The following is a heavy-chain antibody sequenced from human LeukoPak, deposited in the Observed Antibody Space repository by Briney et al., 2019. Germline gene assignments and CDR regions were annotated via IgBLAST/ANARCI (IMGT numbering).Heavy chain of an antibody. CDR1: GYTFTSYY. Sequence: ASVKVSCKASGYTFTSYYMHWVRQAPGQGLEWMGVINPSGGGTNYAQNFQGRVTMTRDTSTSTVYMELISLSSEDTAVYYCARVGSTSCFLDWGQGTLVTVSS. J-gene: IGHJ4*02. CDR2: INPSGGGT. V-gene: IGHV1-46*01. CDR3: ARVGSTSCFLD. D-gene: IGHD2-2*01.